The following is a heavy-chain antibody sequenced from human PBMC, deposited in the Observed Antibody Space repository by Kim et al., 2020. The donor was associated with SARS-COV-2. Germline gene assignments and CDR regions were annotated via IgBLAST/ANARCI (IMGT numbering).Heavy chain of an antibody. Sequence: GESLKISCKGSGYSFTSYWIGWVRQMPGKGLEWMGIIYPGDSDTRYSPSFQGQVTISANKSISTAYLQWSSLKASDTAMYYCARTHSSSSGDFDYWGQGTLVTVSS. D-gene: IGHD6-6*01. CDR1: GYSFTSYW. J-gene: IGHJ4*02. CDR2: IYPGDSDT. CDR3: ARTHSSSSGDFDY. V-gene: IGHV5-51*01.